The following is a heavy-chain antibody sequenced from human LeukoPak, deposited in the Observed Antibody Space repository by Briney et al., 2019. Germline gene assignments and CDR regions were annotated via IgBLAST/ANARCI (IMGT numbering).Heavy chain of an antibody. V-gene: IGHV4-59*01. J-gene: IGHJ5*02. Sequence: SETLSLTCTVSGGPISSYYWSWIRQPPGKGLEWIGYIYYSGSTNYNPSLKSRVTISVDTSNNQFSLKLSSVTAADTAVYYCARSDFDWLLLTPNSWFDPWGQGTLVTVSS. D-gene: IGHD3-9*01. CDR2: IYYSGST. CDR1: GGPISSYY. CDR3: ARSDFDWLLLTPNSWFDP.